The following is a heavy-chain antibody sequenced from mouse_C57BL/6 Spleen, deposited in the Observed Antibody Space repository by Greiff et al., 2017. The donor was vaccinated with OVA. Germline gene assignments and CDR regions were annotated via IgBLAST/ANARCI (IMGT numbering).Heavy chain of an antibody. D-gene: IGHD4-1*01. CDR2: IDPETGGT. CDR3: TRSRVGRYYAMDY. Sequence: VQLQQSGAELVRPGASVTLSCKASGYTFTDYEMHWVKQTPVHGLEWIGAIDPETGGTAYNQKFKGKAILTADKSSSTAYMELRSLTSEDSAVYYCTRSRVGRYYAMDYWGQGTSVTVSS. CDR1: GYTFTDYE. J-gene: IGHJ4*01. V-gene: IGHV1-15*01.